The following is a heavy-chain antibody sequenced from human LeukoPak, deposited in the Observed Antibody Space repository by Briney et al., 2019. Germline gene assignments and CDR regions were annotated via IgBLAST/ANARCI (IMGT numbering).Heavy chain of an antibody. V-gene: IGHV4-39*01. J-gene: IGHJ4*02. CDR1: GGSISSSRYY. D-gene: IGHD4-23*01. CDR3: ARHLYGGPGDV. CDR2: IHYSGST. Sequence: PSETLSLTCTVSGGSISSSRYYWGWIRQPPGKGLEWIGSIHYSGSTYYNPSLKSRVTISVDTSKNQFSLKLNSVTAADTAVYYCARHLYGGPGDVWGQGILVTVSS.